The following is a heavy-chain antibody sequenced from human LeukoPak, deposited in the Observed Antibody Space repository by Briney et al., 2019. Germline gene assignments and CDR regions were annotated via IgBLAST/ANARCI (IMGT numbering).Heavy chain of an antibody. Sequence: PSETLSLTCTVSGGSTSSYYWSWIRQPAGKGLEWIGRIYTCGSTNYNPSLKSRVTMSVDTSKNQFSLKLSSVTAADTAVYYCARVSQGVVWFGELGYFDYWGQGTLVTVSS. V-gene: IGHV4-4*07. CDR3: ARVSQGVVWFGELGYFDY. D-gene: IGHD3-10*01. CDR1: GGSTSSYY. CDR2: IYTCGST. J-gene: IGHJ4*02.